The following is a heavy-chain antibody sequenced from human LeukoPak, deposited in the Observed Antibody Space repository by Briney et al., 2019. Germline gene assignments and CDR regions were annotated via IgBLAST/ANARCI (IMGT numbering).Heavy chain of an antibody. J-gene: IGHJ4*02. CDR1: GFTFSDYA. Sequence: GGSLRLSCAASGFTFSDYAMSWVRQAPGRGLEWVSAISNSGGSTYYADSVRGRFTISRDNSKNTLYLQMNSLRAGDTAVYYCAKYWGGLDYWGQGTLVTVSS. CDR2: ISNSGGST. V-gene: IGHV3-23*01. CDR3: AKYWGGLDY. D-gene: IGHD7-27*01.